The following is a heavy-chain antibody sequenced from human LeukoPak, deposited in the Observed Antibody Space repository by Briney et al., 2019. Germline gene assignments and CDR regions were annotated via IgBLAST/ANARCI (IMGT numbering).Heavy chain of an antibody. J-gene: IGHJ4*02. Sequence: PSETLSLTRTVSGGSISSYYWSWIRQPAGKGPEWIGRIYTSGSTNYNPSLKSRVTMSVDTSKNQFSLKLSSVTAADTAVYYCARDTPIAAAGSYYFDYWGQGTLVTVSS. CDR3: ARDTPIAAAGSYYFDY. CDR1: GGSISSYY. CDR2: IYTSGST. D-gene: IGHD6-13*01. V-gene: IGHV4-4*07.